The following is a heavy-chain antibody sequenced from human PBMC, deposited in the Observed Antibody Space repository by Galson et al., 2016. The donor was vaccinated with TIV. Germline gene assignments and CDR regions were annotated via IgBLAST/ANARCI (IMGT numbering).Heavy chain of an antibody. D-gene: IGHD3-10*01. J-gene: IGHJ4*02. V-gene: IGHV4-59*01. Sequence: SETLSLTCTVSGGSISSYYWTWIRQPPGKGLEWIGYVYYTGNTNYNPSLKNRVTMSVDTSKNQLSLKLNSVTAADTAVYFCARVDYSGSGTAFDSWGQGTLVTVSS. CDR3: ARVDYSGSGTAFDS. CDR2: VYYTGNT. CDR1: GGSISSYY.